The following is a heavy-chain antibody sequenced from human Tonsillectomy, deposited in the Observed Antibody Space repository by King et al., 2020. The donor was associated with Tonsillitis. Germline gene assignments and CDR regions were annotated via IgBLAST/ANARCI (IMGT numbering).Heavy chain of an antibody. Sequence: QLVQSGGGVVQPGRSLRLSCVASGFTFSSYAFHWVRQAPGQGLDWMASISYDGNDEYYADPVKGRFSISRDSSKNTLYLQMKSLRVEDTAVYYCARVKGLYTSPYQEYFLQWGQGTLVTVSS. CDR1: GFTFSSYA. V-gene: IGHV3-30*04. D-gene: IGHD2-2*01. J-gene: IGHJ1*01. CDR3: ARVKGLYTSPYQEYFLQ. CDR2: ISYDGNDE.